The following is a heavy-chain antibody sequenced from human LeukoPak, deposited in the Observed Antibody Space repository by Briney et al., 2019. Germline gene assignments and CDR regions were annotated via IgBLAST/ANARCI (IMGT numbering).Heavy chain of an antibody. J-gene: IGHJ4*02. Sequence: GGSLRLSCAASGFTFSSYAMSWVRQAPGKGLEWVSVISGSGGSTYYADSVKGRFTISRDNSKNTLYLQMNSLRAEDTAVYYCAKADSSGYYYGFFDYWGQGTLVTVSS. CDR3: AKADSSGYYYGFFDY. CDR2: ISGSGGST. D-gene: IGHD3-22*01. V-gene: IGHV3-23*01. CDR1: GFTFSSYA.